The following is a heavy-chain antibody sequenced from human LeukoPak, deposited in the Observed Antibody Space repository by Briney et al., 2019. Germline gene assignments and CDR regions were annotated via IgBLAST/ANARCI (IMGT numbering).Heavy chain of an antibody. Sequence: ESGPTLVKPTQTLTLTCTFSGFSLSTSGVGVGWIRQPPGKALEWLALIYWNDVKRYSPSLKSRLTITKDTSKNQVILTVTNMDPVDTATYYCAHLVGDILTGDHPGNAFDIWGQGTMVTVSS. CDR2: IYWNDVK. V-gene: IGHV2-5*01. J-gene: IGHJ3*02. CDR3: AHLVGDILTGDHPGNAFDI. CDR1: GFSLSTSGVG. D-gene: IGHD3-9*01.